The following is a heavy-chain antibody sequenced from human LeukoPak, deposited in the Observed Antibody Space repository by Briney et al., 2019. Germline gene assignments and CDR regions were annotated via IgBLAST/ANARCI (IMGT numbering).Heavy chain of an antibody. V-gene: IGHV1-69*02. D-gene: IGHD2-21*01. CDR3: ARSLHVVVIATDYYYYMDV. CDR1: GGTFSSYT. Sequence: SVKVSCKASGGTFSSYTISWVRQAPGQGLEWMGRIIPILCIANYAQKFQGRVTITADKSTSTAYMELSSLRSEDTAVYYCARSLHVVVIATDYYYYMDVWGKGTTVTVSS. CDR2: IIPILCIA. J-gene: IGHJ6*03.